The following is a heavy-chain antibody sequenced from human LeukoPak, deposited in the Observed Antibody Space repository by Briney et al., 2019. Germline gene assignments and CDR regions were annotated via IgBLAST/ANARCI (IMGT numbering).Heavy chain of an antibody. Sequence: PGGSLRLSCAASGFTFSSHGMNWVRQAPGKGLEWVSKISSSSGTIYYADSVKGRFTISRDNAKNSLYLQMNSLRAEDTALYYCAREGPGDLDYWGQGTLVTVSP. CDR1: GFTFSSHG. V-gene: IGHV3-48*01. J-gene: IGHJ4*02. CDR2: ISSSSGTI. D-gene: IGHD7-27*01. CDR3: AREGPGDLDY.